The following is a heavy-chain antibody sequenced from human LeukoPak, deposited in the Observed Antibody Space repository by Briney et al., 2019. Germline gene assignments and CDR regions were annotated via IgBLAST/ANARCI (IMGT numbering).Heavy chain of an antibody. J-gene: IGHJ3*02. D-gene: IGHD3-22*01. V-gene: IGHV3-23*01. CDR2: ISGSGGST. CDR1: GFTFSSYA. Sequence: GGSLRLSCAASGFTFSSYAMSWVRQAPGKGLEWVSAISGSGGSTYYADSVKGRFTISRENSKNTLYLQMNSVRTEDTAVYYCASRSGHDSSGYREAFDIWGQGTMVTVSS. CDR3: ASRSGHDSSGYREAFDI.